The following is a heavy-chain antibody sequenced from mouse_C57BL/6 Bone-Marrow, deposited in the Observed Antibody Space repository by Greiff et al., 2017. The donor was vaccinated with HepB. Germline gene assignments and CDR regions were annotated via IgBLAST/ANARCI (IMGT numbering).Heavy chain of an antibody. CDR3: ARRDSNYRYFDV. CDR2: IYPGDGDT. V-gene: IGHV1-82*01. J-gene: IGHJ1*03. D-gene: IGHD2-5*01. Sequence: QVQLQQSGPELVKPGASVKISCKASGYAFSSSWMNWVKQRPGKGLEWIGRIYPGDGDTNYNGKFKGKATLTADKSSSTAYMQLSSLTSEDSAVYFCARRDSNYRYFDVWGTGTTVTVSS. CDR1: GYAFSSSW.